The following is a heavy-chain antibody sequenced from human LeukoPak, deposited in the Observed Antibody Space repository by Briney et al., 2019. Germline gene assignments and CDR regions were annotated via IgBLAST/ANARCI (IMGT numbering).Heavy chain of an antibody. Sequence: GASVKVSCKASGYTFTSYGISWVRQASGQGLEWMGYMNPNSGNRGSAQKFQGRLTMTSNTSISTAYMELSSLMSEDTAVYYCATELRHQDYWGQGTLVTVSS. J-gene: IGHJ4*02. CDR2: MNPNSGNR. CDR3: ATELRHQDY. D-gene: IGHD2-15*01. V-gene: IGHV1-8*02. CDR1: GYTFTSYG.